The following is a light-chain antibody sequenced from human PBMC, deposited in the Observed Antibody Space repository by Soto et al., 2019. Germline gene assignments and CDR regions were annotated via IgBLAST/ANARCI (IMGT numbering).Light chain of an antibody. J-gene: IGKJ1*01. CDR3: QHYNSYSEA. Sequence: DIQMTQSPSTLSGSVGDRVTITCRASQTISSWLAWYQQKPGKAPKILIYKASTLKSGVPSRFSGSGSGTEFTLTISSLKTDDFATYYCQHYNSYSEAFGQGTKVDI. V-gene: IGKV1-5*03. CDR1: QTISSW. CDR2: KAS.